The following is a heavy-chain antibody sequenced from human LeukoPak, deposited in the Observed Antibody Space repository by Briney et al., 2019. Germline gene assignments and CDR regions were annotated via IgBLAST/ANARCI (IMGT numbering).Heavy chain of an antibody. CDR2: IIPILGIA. CDR3: ARVQWELLYPDY. J-gene: IGHJ4*02. Sequence: GASVKVSCKASGGTFSSYAISWVRQAPGQGLEWMGRIIPILGIANYAQKFQGRVTITADKSTSTAYMELSSLRSEDTAVYYCARVQWELLYPDYWGQGTLVTVSS. D-gene: IGHD1-26*01. CDR1: GGTFSSYA. V-gene: IGHV1-69*04.